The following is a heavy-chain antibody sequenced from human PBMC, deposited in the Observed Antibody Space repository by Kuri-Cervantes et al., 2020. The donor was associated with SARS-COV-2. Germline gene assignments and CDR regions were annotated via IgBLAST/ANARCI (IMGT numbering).Heavy chain of an antibody. D-gene: IGHD4-11*01. J-gene: IGHJ6*03. CDR1: GFTFSSYW. CDR2: IKEDGSEI. Sequence: GESLKISCAASGFTFSSYWMTWVRQAPGKGLEWVANIKEDGSEINYVDSVKGQFTISRDNARNSLDLQMNSLRAEDTAVYYCATERVDDYSRFYYYYYMDVWGKGTTVTVSS. V-gene: IGHV3-7*01. CDR3: ATERVDDYSRFYYYYYMDV.